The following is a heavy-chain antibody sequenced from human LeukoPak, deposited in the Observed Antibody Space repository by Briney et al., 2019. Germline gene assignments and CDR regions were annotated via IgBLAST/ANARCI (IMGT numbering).Heavy chain of an antibody. CDR2: INPNSGNR. J-gene: IGHJ4*02. CDR3: ARVDGSPDY. D-gene: IGHD2-15*01. V-gene: IGHV1-8*03. CDR1: GYTFTTLD. Sequence: ASVKVSCKASGYTFTTLDIHWVRQATGQGLEWMGWINPNSGNRGYAQKFQGRVTITRDTSISTAYMELSSLRSEDTAVYYCARVDGSPDYWGQGTLVTVSS.